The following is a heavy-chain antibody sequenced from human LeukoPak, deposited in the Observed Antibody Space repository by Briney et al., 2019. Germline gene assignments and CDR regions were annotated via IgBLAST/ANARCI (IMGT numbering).Heavy chain of an antibody. CDR1: GGTFSGYY. J-gene: IGHJ4*02. CDR2: INHSGNT. V-gene: IGHV4-34*01. D-gene: IGHD6-19*01. Sequence: PSETLTLTCAVYGGTFSGYYWSWIRQPPGKGLEWIGEINHSGNTNYNPSLKSRVTISIDTSKNQFSLKLSSVTAADTAIYYCARPFLRFSSGWHFDYWGQGILVTVSS. CDR3: ARPFLRFSSGWHFDY.